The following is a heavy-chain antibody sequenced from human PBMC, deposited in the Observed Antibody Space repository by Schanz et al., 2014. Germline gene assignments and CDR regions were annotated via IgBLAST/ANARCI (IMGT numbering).Heavy chain of an antibody. CDR2: IIPVLNIA. CDR3: ARGRCFYDY. V-gene: IGHV1-69*02. D-gene: IGHD2-8*01. CDR1: GGTFSSYT. J-gene: IGHJ4*02. Sequence: QLQLVQSGAEVKKPGSSVKVSCKLSGGTFSSYTISWMRQAPGQGLEWMGKIIPVLNIATYAQRFQGRVSITADTSTNAAYMELSSLTSEDTAVHYCARGRCFYDYWGQGTLVTVSS.